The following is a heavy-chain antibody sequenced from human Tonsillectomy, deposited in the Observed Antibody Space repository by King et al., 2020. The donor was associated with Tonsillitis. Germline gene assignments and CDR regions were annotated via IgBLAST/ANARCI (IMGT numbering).Heavy chain of an antibody. V-gene: IGHV3-7*01. J-gene: IGHJ4*02. Sequence: QLVESGGGLVQPGGSLRLSCAASGFTFSSYWMSWVRQAPGTGLEWVANIKQDGSEKYYVDSVKGRFTISRDNAKNSLYLQMNSLRAEDTAVYYCARLTAGTYYEVFDHWGQGTLVTVSS. CDR1: GFTFSSYW. D-gene: IGHD1-26*01. CDR3: ARLTAGTYYEVFDH. CDR2: IKQDGSEK.